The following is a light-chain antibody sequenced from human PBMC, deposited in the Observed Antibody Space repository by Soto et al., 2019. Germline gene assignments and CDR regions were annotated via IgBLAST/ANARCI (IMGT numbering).Light chain of an antibody. CDR2: EVS. V-gene: IGLV2-14*01. Sequence: QSALTQPASVSGSPGQSITISCTGTSSDVGGYKYVSWYQHHPGKAPKLMIYEVSNRPSGVSNRFSGSKSGNTASLTISGLQAEDEADYYCSSYTTSSTWVFGGGTQLTV. J-gene: IGLJ3*02. CDR1: SSDVGGYKY. CDR3: SSYTTSSTWV.